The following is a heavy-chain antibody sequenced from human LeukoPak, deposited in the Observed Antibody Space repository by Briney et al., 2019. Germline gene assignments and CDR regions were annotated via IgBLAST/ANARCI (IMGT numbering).Heavy chain of an antibody. CDR3: ASSTGPVRDYGDYWYYYYGMDV. D-gene: IGHD4-17*01. J-gene: IGHJ6*02. CDR2: INPSGGST. V-gene: IGHV1-46*01. CDR1: GYTFTSYY. Sequence: ASVKVSCKASGYTFTSYYMHWVRQAPGQGLEWMGLINPSGGSTSYAQKFQGRVTMTRDTSTSTVYMELSSLRSEDTAVYYCASSTGPVRDYGDYWYYYYGMDVWGQGTTVTVSS.